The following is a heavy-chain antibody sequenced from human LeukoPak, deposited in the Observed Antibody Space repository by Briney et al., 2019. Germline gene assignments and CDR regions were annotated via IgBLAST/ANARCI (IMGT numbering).Heavy chain of an antibody. CDR1: GYSFTNYW. Sequence: GESLKISCKGSGYSFTNYWIGWVRQMPGKGLEYMAIIYLGDSDARYSPSFQGQVTISADKSISTAYLQWRSLKASDTAMYYCARREVVTASFDYWGQGTLVTVSS. CDR3: ARREVVTASFDY. J-gene: IGHJ4*02. V-gene: IGHV5-51*01. D-gene: IGHD2-21*02. CDR2: IYLGDSDA.